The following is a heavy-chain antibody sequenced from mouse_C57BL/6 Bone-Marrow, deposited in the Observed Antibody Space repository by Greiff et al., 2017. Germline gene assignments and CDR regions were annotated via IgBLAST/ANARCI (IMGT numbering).Heavy chain of an antibody. V-gene: IGHV1-69*01. D-gene: IGHD2-5*01. CDR3: ASSNYGYFDV. CDR1: GYTFTSYW. Sequence: QVQLQQPGAELVMPGASVKLSCKASGYTFTSYWMHWVKQRPGQGLEWIGEIDPSDSYPNYNQKFKGKSTLTVAKSSSTAYMQLSSLTSEDSAVSYCASSNYGYFDVWGTGTTVTVSS. J-gene: IGHJ1*03. CDR2: IDPSDSYP.